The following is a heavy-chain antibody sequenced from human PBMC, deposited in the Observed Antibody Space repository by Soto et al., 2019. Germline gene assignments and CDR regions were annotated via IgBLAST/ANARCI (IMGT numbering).Heavy chain of an antibody. J-gene: IGHJ3*02. Sequence: SVKVSCKASGGTFNTYAFTWVRQAPGQGFEWMGGIIPLFNTPDYAQKFQGRLTITADESTSTVFLELSGLSSEDTAVYYCATYGDIVVVTAIHPGAFDIWGQGTMVTVSS. D-gene: IGHD2-21*02. CDR1: GGTFNTYA. V-gene: IGHV1-69*13. CDR2: IIPLFNTP. CDR3: ATYGDIVVVTAIHPGAFDI.